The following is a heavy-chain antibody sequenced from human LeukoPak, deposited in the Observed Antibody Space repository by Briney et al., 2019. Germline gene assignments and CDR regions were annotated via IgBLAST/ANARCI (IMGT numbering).Heavy chain of an antibody. D-gene: IGHD6-13*01. CDR2: IIPIFGTA. J-gene: IGHJ5*02. V-gene: IGHV1-69*05. Sequence: SVKVSCKASGGTFSSYAISWVRQAPGQGLEWMGGIIPIFGTANYAQKFQGRVTITTDESTSTAYMGLSSLRSEDTAVYYCARDKAAAGTNWFDPWGQGTLVTVSS. CDR3: ARDKAAAGTNWFDP. CDR1: GGTFSSYA.